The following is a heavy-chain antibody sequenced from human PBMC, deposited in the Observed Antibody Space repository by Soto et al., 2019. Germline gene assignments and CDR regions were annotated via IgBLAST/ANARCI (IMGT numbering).Heavy chain of an antibody. Sequence: ASVKVSCKASGGTFSSYAISWVRQAPGQGLEWMGGIIPIFGTANYAQKFQGRVTITADESTSTAYMELSSLRSEDTAVYYCARDLGVSGYDYVPTNRYGMDVWGQGTTVTVSS. CDR1: GGTFSSYA. CDR3: ARDLGVSGYDYVPTNRYGMDV. V-gene: IGHV1-69*13. J-gene: IGHJ6*02. CDR2: IIPIFGTA. D-gene: IGHD5-12*01.